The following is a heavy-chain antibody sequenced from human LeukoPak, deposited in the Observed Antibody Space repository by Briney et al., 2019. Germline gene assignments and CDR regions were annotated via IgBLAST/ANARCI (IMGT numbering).Heavy chain of an antibody. CDR1: GGSISSYY. V-gene: IGHV4-59*12. CDR2: IYYSGST. D-gene: IGHD6-19*01. CDR3: ARGYSSGWHYYYYGMDV. J-gene: IGHJ6*02. Sequence: SETLSLTCTVSGGSISSYYWSWIRQPPGKGLEWIGYIYYSGSTNYNPSLKSRVTISVDTSKNQFSLKLSSVTAADTAVYYCARGYSSGWHYYYYGMDVWGQGTTVTVSS.